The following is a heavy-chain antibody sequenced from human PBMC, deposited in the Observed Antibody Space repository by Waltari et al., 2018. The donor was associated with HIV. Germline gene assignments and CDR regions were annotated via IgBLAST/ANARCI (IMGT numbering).Heavy chain of an antibody. J-gene: IGHJ6*02. CDR3: ARENILLLFGESYYNYYGMDV. Sequence: QVQLQESGPGLVKPSETLSLTCTVSGGSISGYYWSWIRQPAGKGLEWIGQIYISGSTNYNPSLKSRVTMSLDASKNLFSLKMRSVTAGDTAVYYCARENILLLFGESYYNYYGMDVWGQGTTFTVSS. D-gene: IGHD3-10*01. CDR1: GGSISGYY. V-gene: IGHV4-4*07. CDR2: IYISGST.